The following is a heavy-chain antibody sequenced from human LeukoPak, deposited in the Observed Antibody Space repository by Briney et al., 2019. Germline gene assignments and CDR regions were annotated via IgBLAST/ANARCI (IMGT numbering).Heavy chain of an antibody. D-gene: IGHD3-3*01. CDR1: GGSISSGGYY. J-gene: IGHJ3*02. CDR3: ARGVSGTLRESWDI. V-gene: IGHV4-31*03. CDR2: IYYSGST. Sequence: SETLSLTCTVSGGSISSGGYYWIWIRQHPGKGLEWIGYIYYSGSTYYNPSLKSRVTISVDTSKNQFSLKLSSVTAADTAVYYCARGVSGTLRESWDIWGQGTMVTVSS.